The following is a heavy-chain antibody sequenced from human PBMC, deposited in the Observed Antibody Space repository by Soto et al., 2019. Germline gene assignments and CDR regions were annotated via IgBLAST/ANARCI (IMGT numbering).Heavy chain of an antibody. Sequence: QVQLQESGPGLVKPSETLSLTCTVSGGSISSYYWSWIRQPPGKGLEWIGYIYYSGSTNYNPSLKSRVTISVDTSKNQFSLKLSSVTAADTAVYYCARSPLPNYDSSGYYRRYFDYWGQGTLVTVSS. J-gene: IGHJ4*02. V-gene: IGHV4-59*01. D-gene: IGHD3-22*01. CDR2: IYYSGST. CDR1: GGSISSYY. CDR3: ARSPLPNYDSSGYYRRYFDY.